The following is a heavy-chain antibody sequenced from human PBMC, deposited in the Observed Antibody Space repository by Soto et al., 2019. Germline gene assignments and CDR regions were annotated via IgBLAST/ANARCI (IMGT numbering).Heavy chain of an antibody. Sequence: GASVKVSCKASGCTFSSYAISCVRQAPGQGLEWMGGIIPIFGTAKYSQKFQGRVTITRDTSASTAYMELSSLRSEDTAVYYCARSGSSWKNWFDPWGQGTLVTVSS. CDR1: GCTFSSYA. V-gene: IGHV1-69*05. D-gene: IGHD6-13*01. CDR3: ARSGSSWKNWFDP. J-gene: IGHJ5*02. CDR2: IIPIFGTA.